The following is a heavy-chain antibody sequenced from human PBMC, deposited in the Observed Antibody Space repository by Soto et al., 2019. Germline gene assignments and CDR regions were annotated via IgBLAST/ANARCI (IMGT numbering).Heavy chain of an antibody. D-gene: IGHD3-22*01. CDR1: GGSFSGYY. Sequence: PSETLSLTSAVYGGSFSGYYWSWIRQPPGKGLEWIGEINHSGSTNYNPSLKSRVTISVDTSKNQFSLKLSSVTAADTAVYYCARYYYDSTPTGFFFDYWGQGTLVTVSS. CDR3: ARYYYDSTPTGFFFDY. CDR2: INHSGST. J-gene: IGHJ4*02. V-gene: IGHV4-34*01.